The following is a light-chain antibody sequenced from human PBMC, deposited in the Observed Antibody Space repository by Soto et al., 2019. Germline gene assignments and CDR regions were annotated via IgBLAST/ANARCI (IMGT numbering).Light chain of an antibody. CDR2: GNN. CDR3: QSYDSSLSGVV. J-gene: IGLJ2*01. Sequence: QSVLTQSPSVSGAPGQRVTISCTGSSSNIGADYDVHWYQQFPGTAPKLLIYGNNNRPSGVPDRFSGSKSGTSASPAITGLQAEDEADYYCQSYDSSLSGVVFGGGTKLIVL. CDR1: SSNIGADYD. V-gene: IGLV1-40*01.